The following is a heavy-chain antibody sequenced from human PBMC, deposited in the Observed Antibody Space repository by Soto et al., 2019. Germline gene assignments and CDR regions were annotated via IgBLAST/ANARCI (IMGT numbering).Heavy chain of an antibody. J-gene: IGHJ6*02. D-gene: IGHD1-26*01. CDR1: GYTFTSYG. Sequence: GASVKVSCKASGYTFTSYGIGWVRQAPGQGLEWMGWISAYNGNTNYAQKLQGRVTMTTDTSTSTAYMELRRLRSDDTAVYYCARGGYSGSYCDEGGGLGGMDVWGQGTTVTVSS. V-gene: IGHV1-18*01. CDR3: ARGGYSGSYCDEGGGLGGMDV. CDR2: ISAYNGNT.